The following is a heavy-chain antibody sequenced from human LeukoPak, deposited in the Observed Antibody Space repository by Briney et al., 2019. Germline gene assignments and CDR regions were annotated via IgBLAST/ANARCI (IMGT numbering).Heavy chain of an antibody. V-gene: IGHV3-21*01. D-gene: IGHD2-15*01. CDR3: GRQAAPDY. CDR2: ITRDSIYT. J-gene: IGHJ4*02. Sequence: KTGGSLRLSCAASGFTFSNYNMNWVRQTPGKGLEWVSSITRDSIYTFYADSVKGRLTISRDDAKNSLSLQMNSLRAEDTAVYYCGRQAAPDYWGQGTLVTVSS. CDR1: GFTFSNYN.